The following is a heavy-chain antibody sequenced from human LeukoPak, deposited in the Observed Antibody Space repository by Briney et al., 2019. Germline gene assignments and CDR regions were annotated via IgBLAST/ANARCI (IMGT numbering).Heavy chain of an antibody. CDR1: GFTFNKFW. J-gene: IGHJ4*02. CDR2: IDQDGSQK. Sequence: AGGSLRLSCTDSGFTFNKFWMSWVRQAPGKGLEWVANIDQDGSQKYYVDSVKGRFTISRDNAKSSVFLQMNSLRAEDTGLYYCARGLATAAAYWGQGTLVTISS. CDR3: ARGLATAAAY. V-gene: IGHV3-7*01. D-gene: IGHD6-13*01.